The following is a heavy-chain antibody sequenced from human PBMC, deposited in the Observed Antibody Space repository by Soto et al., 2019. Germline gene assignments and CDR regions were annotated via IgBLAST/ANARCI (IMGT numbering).Heavy chain of an antibody. CDR1: GGTFSSYA. J-gene: IGHJ6*02. D-gene: IGHD3-9*01. CDR2: IIPIFGTA. V-gene: IGHV1-69*13. CDR3: ARDRGVYYDILTGYHNYGMDV. Sequence: SVKVSCKASGGTFSSYAISWVRQAPGQGLEWMGGIIPIFGTANYAQKFQGRVTITADESTSTAYMELSSLRSEDTAVYYCARDRGVYYDILTGYHNYGMDVWGQGTTVTVSS.